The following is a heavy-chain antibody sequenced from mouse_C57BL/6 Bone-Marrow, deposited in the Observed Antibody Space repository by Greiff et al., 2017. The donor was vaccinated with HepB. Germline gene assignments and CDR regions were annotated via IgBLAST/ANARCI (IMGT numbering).Heavy chain of an antibody. CDR2: ISYDGSN. CDR3: AFSYY. CDR1: GYSITSGYY. Sequence: EVQLVESGPGLVKPSQSLSLTCSVTGYSITSGYYWNWIRQFPGNKLEWMGYISYDGSNNYNPSLKNRISITRDTSKNQFFLKLNSVTTEDTATYYCAFSYYWGQGTTLTVSS. J-gene: IGHJ2*01. V-gene: IGHV3-6*01.